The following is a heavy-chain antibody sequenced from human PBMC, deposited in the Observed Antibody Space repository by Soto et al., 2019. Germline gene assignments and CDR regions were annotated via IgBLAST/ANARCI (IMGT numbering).Heavy chain of an antibody. J-gene: IGHJ4*02. Sequence: SETLSLTCAVSGGSISSGGYSWILIRQPPGKGLEWIGYIYHSGSTYYNPSLKSRVTISVDRSKNQFSLKLSSVTAADTAVYYCARGAPVVNDYWGQGTLVTVSS. CDR2: IYHSGST. CDR3: ARGAPVVNDY. D-gene: IGHD3-22*01. CDR1: GGSISSGGYS. V-gene: IGHV4-30-2*01.